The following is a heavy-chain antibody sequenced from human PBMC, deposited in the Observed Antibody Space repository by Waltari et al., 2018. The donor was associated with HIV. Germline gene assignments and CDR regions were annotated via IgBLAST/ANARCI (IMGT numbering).Heavy chain of an antibody. D-gene: IGHD6-13*01. CDR3: ARDPGIAAAGTD. Sequence: EVQLVESGGGLVQPGGSLRLSCAASGFTFSRYRMRWVRQAPGKGLEWVANIKQDGSEKYYVDSVKGRFTISRDNAKNSLYLQMNSLRAEDTAVYYCARDPGIAAAGTDWGQGTLVTVSS. CDR1: GFTFSRYR. CDR2: IKQDGSEK. J-gene: IGHJ4*02. V-gene: IGHV3-7*01.